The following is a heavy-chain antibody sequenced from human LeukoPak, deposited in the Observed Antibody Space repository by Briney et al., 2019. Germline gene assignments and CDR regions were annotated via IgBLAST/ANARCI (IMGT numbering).Heavy chain of an antibody. J-gene: IGHJ4*02. Sequence: GGSLRLSCAASGFTFSSYAMSWVRQAPGKGLEWVAVISYDGSNKYYADSVKGRFTISRDNSKNTLYLQMNSLRAEDTAVYYCARDSFDSSGYIFDYWGQGTLVTVSS. CDR1: GFTFSSYA. CDR2: ISYDGSNK. V-gene: IGHV3-30*04. CDR3: ARDSFDSSGYIFDY. D-gene: IGHD3-22*01.